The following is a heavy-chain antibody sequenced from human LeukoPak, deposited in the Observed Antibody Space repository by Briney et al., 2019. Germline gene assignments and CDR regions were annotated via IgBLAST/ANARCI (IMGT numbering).Heavy chain of an antibody. D-gene: IGHD1-26*01. CDR1: GGSISSYY. CDR3: ARELASYFGAFDI. Sequence: SETLSLTCTVSGGSISSYYWSWIRQPPGKGLEWIGYIYYSGSTNYNPSLKSRVTISVDTSKNQFSLKLSSVTAADTAVYYCARELASYFGAFDIWGQGTMVTVSS. V-gene: IGHV4-59*12. CDR2: IYYSGST. J-gene: IGHJ3*02.